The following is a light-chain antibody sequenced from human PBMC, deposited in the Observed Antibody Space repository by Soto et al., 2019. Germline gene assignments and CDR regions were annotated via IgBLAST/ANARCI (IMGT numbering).Light chain of an antibody. J-gene: IGKJ1*01. CDR3: QPYGTSPPWT. CDR1: QSVSSSY. Sequence: EIVLTQSPGTLSLSPGERATLSCRASQSVSSSYLAWYQQKPGQAPRLLIYGASSRATGIPDRFSGSGSGTDFTLTISRLEPEDFAVYYCQPYGTSPPWTFGQGSQVDSK. CDR2: GAS. V-gene: IGKV3-20*01.